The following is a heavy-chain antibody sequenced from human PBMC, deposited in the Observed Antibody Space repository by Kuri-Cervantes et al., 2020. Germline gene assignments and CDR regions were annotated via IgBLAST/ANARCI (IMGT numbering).Heavy chain of an antibody. V-gene: IGHV3-21*01. CDR3: ARGGRWFNDAFDI. J-gene: IGHJ3*02. CDR2: ISSSSSYI. D-gene: IGHD4-23*01. Sequence: GESLKISCAASGFTVSSNYMSWVRQAPGKGLEWVSSISSSSSYIYYADSVKGRFTISRDNAKNSLYLQMNSLRAEDTAVYYCARGGRWFNDAFDIWGQGTMVTVSS. CDR1: GFTVSSNY.